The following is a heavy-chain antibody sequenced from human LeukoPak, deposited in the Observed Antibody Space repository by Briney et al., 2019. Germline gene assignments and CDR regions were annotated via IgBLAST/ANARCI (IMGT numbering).Heavy chain of an antibody. CDR3: ARDRVAFLEWLLSY. Sequence: GGSLRLSCAASGFTFSSYAMHWVRQAPGKGLEWVAVISYDGSNKYYADSVKGRFTISRDNSKNTLYLQMNSLRAEDTAVHYCARDRVAFLEWLLSYWGQGTLVTVSS. CDR2: ISYDGSNK. V-gene: IGHV3-30-3*01. CDR1: GFTFSSYA. D-gene: IGHD3-3*02. J-gene: IGHJ4*02.